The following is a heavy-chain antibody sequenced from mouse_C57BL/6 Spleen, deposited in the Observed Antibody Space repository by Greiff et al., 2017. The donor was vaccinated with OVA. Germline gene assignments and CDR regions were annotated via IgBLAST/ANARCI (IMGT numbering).Heavy chain of an antibody. V-gene: IGHV1-50*01. J-gene: IGHJ3*01. Sequence: QVHVKQPGAELVKPGASVKLSCKASGYTFTSYWMQWVKQRPGQGLEWIGEIDPSDSYTNYNQKFKGKATLTVDTSSSTAYMQLSSLTSEDSAVYYCASGDGYSFAYWGQGTLVTVSA. D-gene: IGHD2-3*01. CDR3: ASGDGYSFAY. CDR1: GYTFTSYW. CDR2: IDPSDSYT.